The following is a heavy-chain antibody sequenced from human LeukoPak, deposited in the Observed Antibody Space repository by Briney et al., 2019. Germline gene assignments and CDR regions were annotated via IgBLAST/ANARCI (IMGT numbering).Heavy chain of an antibody. J-gene: IGHJ6*02. Sequence: GGSLRLSCAASGFTFSSYAMSWVRQAPGKGLEWVSAISGSGGSTYYADSVMGRFTVSRDNSRNTLYLPMNSLRAEDTAVYYCVKDRGGSPFYGMDVWGQGTTVTVSS. V-gene: IGHV3-23*01. CDR2: ISGSGGST. CDR1: GFTFSSYA. CDR3: VKDRGGSPFYGMDV. D-gene: IGHD1-26*01.